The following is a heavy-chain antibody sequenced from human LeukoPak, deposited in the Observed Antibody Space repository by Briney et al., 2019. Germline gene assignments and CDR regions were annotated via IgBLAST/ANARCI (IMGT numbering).Heavy chain of an antibody. V-gene: IGHV1-2*02. CDR3: ARYRCKTTSGCEDTDAFDM. CDR2: FNPNSGAT. D-gene: IGHD2/OR15-2a*01. Sequence: ASVKVSCKTSGYTFTANYMQWVRQAPGQGLEWMGWFNPNSGATKYAQKFQGRVTMTRDTSISTAYMELSRLRSDDTAVYYCARYRCKTTSGCEDTDAFDMWGQGTMVTVSS. J-gene: IGHJ3*02. CDR1: GYTFTANY.